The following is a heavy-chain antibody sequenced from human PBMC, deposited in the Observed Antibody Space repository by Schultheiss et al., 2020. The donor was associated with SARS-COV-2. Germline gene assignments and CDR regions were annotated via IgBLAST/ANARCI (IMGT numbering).Heavy chain of an antibody. CDR1: GGSFSGYY. Sequence: SETLSLTCGVYGGSFSGYYWNWIRQPPGKGLEWIGEINHSGSTNYNPSLKSRVTISVDTSKNQISLKLSSVTAADTAVYYCARELIAAADPYNWFDPWGQGTLVTVSS. V-gene: IGHV4-34*01. D-gene: IGHD6-13*01. J-gene: IGHJ5*02. CDR2: INHSGST. CDR3: ARELIAAADPYNWFDP.